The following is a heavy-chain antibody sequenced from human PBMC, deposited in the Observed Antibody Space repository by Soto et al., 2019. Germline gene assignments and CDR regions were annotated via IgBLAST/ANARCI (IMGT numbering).Heavy chain of an antibody. D-gene: IGHD3-10*01. CDR1: GIILSDTW. CDR3: TTFLWFGALYGMDV. J-gene: IGHJ6*02. Sequence: PGGSLRLSCAASGIILSDTWMSWVRQAPGKGLEWVGRIKSKTDGGTTDYAAPVKGRFTISRDDSKNTLYLQMNSLKTEDTAVYYCTTFLWFGALYGMDVWGQGTTVTVSS. CDR2: IKSKTDGGTT. V-gene: IGHV3-15*01.